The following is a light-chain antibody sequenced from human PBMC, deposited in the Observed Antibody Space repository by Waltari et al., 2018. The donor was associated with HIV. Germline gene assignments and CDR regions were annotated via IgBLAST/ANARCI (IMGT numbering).Light chain of an antibody. V-gene: IGLV2-14*01. J-gene: IGLJ1*01. CDR1: SSDVGGYNY. Sequence: QSALTQPASVSGSPGQSITISCTGTSSDVGGYNYVSWYQQHPGKAPKLIIYEVSNRPSGVSNRFSGAKSGNTASLTISELQADDEAHYYCSSYTSSTTYVFGTGTKVTVL. CDR2: EVS. CDR3: SSYTSSTTYV.